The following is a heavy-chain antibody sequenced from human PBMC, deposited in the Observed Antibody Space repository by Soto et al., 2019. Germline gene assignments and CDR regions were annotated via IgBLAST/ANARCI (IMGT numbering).Heavy chain of an antibody. CDR1: GFTFSSYS. D-gene: IGHD3-3*01. CDR2: ISSSSTI. Sequence: GGSLRLSCAASGFTFSSYSMNWVRQAPGKGLEWVSYISSSSTIYYADSVKGRFTISRDNAKNSLYLQMNSLRAEDTAVYYCARDPTGVLRFLEWLPKYYFDYWGQGTLVTVSS. V-gene: IGHV3-48*01. J-gene: IGHJ4*02. CDR3: ARDPTGVLRFLEWLPKYYFDY.